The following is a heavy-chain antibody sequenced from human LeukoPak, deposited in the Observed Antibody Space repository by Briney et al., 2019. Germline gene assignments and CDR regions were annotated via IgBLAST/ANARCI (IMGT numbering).Heavy chain of an antibody. Sequence: ASVKVSCKASGYTFTSYVMKWVRQAPGQGLEWMGWVNSNTGNPTYAQGFTGRFVFSLDTSVSTAYLQISSLKSEDTAVYYCARTPYDSSGSHWDYWGQGTLVTVSS. CDR2: VNSNTGNP. D-gene: IGHD3-22*01. J-gene: IGHJ4*02. CDR3: ARTPYDSSGSHWDY. V-gene: IGHV7-4-1*02. CDR1: GYTFTSYV.